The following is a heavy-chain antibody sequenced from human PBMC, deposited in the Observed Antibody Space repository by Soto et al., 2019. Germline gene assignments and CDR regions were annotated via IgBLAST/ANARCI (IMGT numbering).Heavy chain of an antibody. V-gene: IGHV1-69*13. D-gene: IGHD1-1*01. CDR2: IIPIFGTA. CDR1: GGTFTSYA. Sequence: SVKVSCKASGGTFTSYAISWVRQAPGQGLEWMGGIIPIFGTANYAQKFQGRVTITADESTSTAYMELSSLRSEDTAVYYCARPTDWNEAYYYNGMDVWGQGTTVTVSS. CDR3: ARPTDWNEAYYYNGMDV. J-gene: IGHJ6*02.